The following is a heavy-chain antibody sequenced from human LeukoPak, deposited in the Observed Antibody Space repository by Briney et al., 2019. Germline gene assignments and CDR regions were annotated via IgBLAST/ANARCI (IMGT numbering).Heavy chain of an antibody. CDR1: GFTFSSYA. CDR3: ARDPPHCSSTSCYGYYYYMDV. V-gene: IGHV3-30-3*01. Sequence: GGSLRLSCAASGFTFSSYAMHWVRQAPGKGLEWVAVISYDGSNKYYADSVKGRFTISRDNSKNTLYLQMNSLRAEDTAVYYCARDPPHCSSTSCYGYYYYMDVWGKGTTVTVSS. CDR2: ISYDGSNK. J-gene: IGHJ6*03. D-gene: IGHD2-2*01.